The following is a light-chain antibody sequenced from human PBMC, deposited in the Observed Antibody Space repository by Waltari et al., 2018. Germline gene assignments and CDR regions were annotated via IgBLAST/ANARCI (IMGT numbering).Light chain of an antibody. Sequence: QSGLAQPASASGSPGQSITITCPGTSTAVGHYNLAPSYQQRPGKAPRLLIYEVTKRAPGTSDRFSASKSGNTASLSISGLQAQEDEADYYCCSYVGLGTYVFGTGTKVTV. CDR3: CSYVGLGTYV. CDR1: STAVGHYNL. J-gene: IGLJ1*01. CDR2: EVT. V-gene: IGLV2-23*02.